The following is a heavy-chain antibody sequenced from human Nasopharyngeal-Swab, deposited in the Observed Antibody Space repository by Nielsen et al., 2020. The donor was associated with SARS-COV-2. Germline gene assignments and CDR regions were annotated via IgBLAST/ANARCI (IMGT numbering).Heavy chain of an antibody. D-gene: IGHD3-10*01. V-gene: IGHV3-30-3*01. Sequence: GESLKISCAASGFTFSSYAMHWVRQAPGKGLEWVAVISYDGSNKYYADSVKGRFTISRDNYKNTLYLQMNSLRAEDTAVYYCARDPTYGSGREAFDPWGQGTLVTVSS. J-gene: IGHJ5*02. CDR1: GFTFSSYA. CDR2: ISYDGSNK. CDR3: ARDPTYGSGREAFDP.